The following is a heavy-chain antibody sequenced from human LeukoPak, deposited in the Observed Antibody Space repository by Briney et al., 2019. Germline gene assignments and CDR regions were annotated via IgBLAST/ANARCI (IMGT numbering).Heavy chain of an antibody. V-gene: IGHV3-21*01. CDR2: ISSSSSYI. D-gene: IGHD3-9*01. J-gene: IGHJ4*02. CDR1: GFTFSSYS. Sequence: GGSLRLSCAASGFTFSSYSVNWVRQAPGKGLEWVSSISSSSSYIYYADSVKGRFTISRDNAKNSLYLQMNSLRAEDTAVYYCASTAYGPLRYFDWLLLNWGQGTLVTVSS. CDR3: ASTAYGPLRYFDWLLLN.